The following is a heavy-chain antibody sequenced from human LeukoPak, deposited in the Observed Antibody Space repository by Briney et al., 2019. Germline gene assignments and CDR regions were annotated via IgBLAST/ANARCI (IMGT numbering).Heavy chain of an antibody. J-gene: IGHJ4*02. CDR3: ARDFQAGWRGPSGFDY. Sequence: SETLSLTCTVSGGSTSSYYWSWIRQPAGKGLEWIGRIYTSGSTNYNPSLKSRVTMSVDTSKNQFSLKLSSVTAADTAVYYCARDFQAGWRGPSGFDYWGQGTLVTVSS. V-gene: IGHV4-4*07. CDR1: GGSTSSYY. D-gene: IGHD6-19*01. CDR2: IYTSGST.